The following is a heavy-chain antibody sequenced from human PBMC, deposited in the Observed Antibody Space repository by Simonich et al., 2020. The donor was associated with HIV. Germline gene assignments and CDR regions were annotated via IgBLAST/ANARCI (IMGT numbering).Heavy chain of an antibody. J-gene: IGHJ5*02. D-gene: IGHD2-15*01. CDR2: INHSGST. Sequence: QVQLQQWGAGLLKPSETLSLTCAVYGGAFSDYFWSWIRQPPGKGLEWIGEINHSGSTNYNPSLKSRVTISVDTSKNQFSLKLSSVTAADTAVYDCASHYGGNHLNWFDPWGQGTLVTVSS. CDR1: GGAFSDYF. CDR3: ASHYGGNHLNWFDP. V-gene: IGHV4-34*01.